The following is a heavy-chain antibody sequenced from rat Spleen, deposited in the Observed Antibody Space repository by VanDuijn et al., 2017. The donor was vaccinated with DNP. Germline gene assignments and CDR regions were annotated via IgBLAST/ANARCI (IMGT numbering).Heavy chain of an antibody. CDR2: INYDGSSA. CDR3: AKDWDGGYAMDA. V-gene: IGHV5-20*01. J-gene: IGHJ4*01. Sequence: EVQLVETGGGLVQPGRSLKLSCAASGFTFSNYDMAWVRQAPTKGLELVAYINYDGSSAYYPDSVRGRFTISRDNAKNTVYLQMSSLKSEDSATYYCAKDWDGGYAMDAWGQGTSVTVSS. D-gene: IGHD1-11*01. CDR1: GFTFSNYD.